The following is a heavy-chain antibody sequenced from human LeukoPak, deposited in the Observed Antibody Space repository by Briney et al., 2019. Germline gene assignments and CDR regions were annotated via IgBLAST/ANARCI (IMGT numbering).Heavy chain of an antibody. CDR3: AREEGPGYSSGWYYFDY. D-gene: IGHD6-19*01. J-gene: IGHJ4*02. Sequence: PSETLSLTCTVSGXSISSYYWSWIRQPPGKGLEWIVYIYYSGSTNYNPSLKSRVTISVDTSKNQFSLKLSSVTAADTAVYYCAREEGPGYSSGWYYFDYWGQGTLVTVSS. CDR2: IYYSGST. V-gene: IGHV4-59*01. CDR1: GXSISSYY.